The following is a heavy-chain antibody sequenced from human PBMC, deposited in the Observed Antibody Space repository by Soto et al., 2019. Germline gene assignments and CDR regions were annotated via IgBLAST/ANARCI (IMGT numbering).Heavy chain of an antibody. J-gene: IGHJ6*02. V-gene: IGHV1-18*01. CDR2: ISAYNGNT. Sequence: GASVKVSCKASGYTFTSYGISWVRQAPGQGLEWMGWISAYNGNTNYAQKLQGRVTMTTDTSTSTAYMELRSLRSDDTAVYYCARDPRGYCSAGSCYASYYYGMDVWGQGTTVTVSS. CDR1: GYTFTSYG. CDR3: ARDPRGYCSAGSCYASYYYGMDV. D-gene: IGHD2-15*01.